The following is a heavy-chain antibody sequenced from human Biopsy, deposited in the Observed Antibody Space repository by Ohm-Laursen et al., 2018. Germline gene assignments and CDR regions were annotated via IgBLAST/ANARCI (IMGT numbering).Heavy chain of an antibody. CDR1: TGTFNSYG. CDR2: IIPILRTT. CDR3: AREAIGYQLPCDD. V-gene: IGHV1-69*11. D-gene: IGHD5-24*01. Sequence: SSVKVSCKAPTGTFNSYGIIWVRQAPGQGLEWMGRIIPILRTTAYAQTFLGRVTITADSPTSTVDMELTSLTSDDTAVYFCAREAIGYQLPCDDWGQGTMVTVSS. J-gene: IGHJ4*02.